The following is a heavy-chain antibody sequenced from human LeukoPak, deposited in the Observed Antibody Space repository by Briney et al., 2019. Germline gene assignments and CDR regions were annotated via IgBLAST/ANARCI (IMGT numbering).Heavy chain of an antibody. CDR3: ARAAAAGPFDP. CDR1: GYTFTRYD. D-gene: IGHD6-13*01. Sequence: ASVKVSCKASGYTFTRYDINWVRQATGQGLEWMGWMNPNSGNTGYAQKFQGRVTITRNTSISTAYMELSSLRSEDTAVYYCARAAAAGPFDPWGQGTLVTVSS. J-gene: IGHJ5*02. CDR2: MNPNSGNT. V-gene: IGHV1-8*03.